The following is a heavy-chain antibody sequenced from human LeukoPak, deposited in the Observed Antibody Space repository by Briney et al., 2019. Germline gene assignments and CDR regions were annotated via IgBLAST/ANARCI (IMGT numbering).Heavy chain of an antibody. CDR3: GRDGTVTTALNAFDI. J-gene: IGHJ3*02. CDR1: GFTFSSYA. Sequence: GSLRLSCAASGFTFSSYAMLWVRQAPGKGVVGVAVISCDGSNKYYSEYVKGRFTISSDDSKNTMYLQKNSMRAEDTAVYYCGRDGTVTTALNAFDIWGQGTMVTVSS. D-gene: IGHD4-17*01. CDR2: ISCDGSNK. V-gene: IGHV3-30-3*01.